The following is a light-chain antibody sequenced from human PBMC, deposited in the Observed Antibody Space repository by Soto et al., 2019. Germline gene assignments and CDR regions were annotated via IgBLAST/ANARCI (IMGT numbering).Light chain of an antibody. Sequence: DIQMTQSPSTLSASVGDRVTITCWASESISSWLASYQQKPGKAPKLLIYKASNLESGVPSRFSGSGSGTEFTLTISSXQPDDFATYYCQQYKSYSRTFGQGTKVDTK. CDR1: ESISSW. CDR3: QQYKSYSRT. V-gene: IGKV1-5*03. CDR2: KAS. J-gene: IGKJ1*01.